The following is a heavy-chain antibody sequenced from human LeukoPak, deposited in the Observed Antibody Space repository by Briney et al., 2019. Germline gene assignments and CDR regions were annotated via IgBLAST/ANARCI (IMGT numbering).Heavy chain of an antibody. Sequence: GGSLRLSCAASGFTFSSYGMHWVRQAPGKGLEWVAVISYDGSNKYYADSVKGRFTISRDNSKNTLYLQMNSLRAEDTAVYYCAKSSPDSSGYYGDFDYWGQGTLVTVSS. CDR3: AKSSPDSSGYYGDFDY. J-gene: IGHJ4*02. V-gene: IGHV3-30*18. CDR2: ISYDGSNK. CDR1: GFTFSSYG. D-gene: IGHD3-22*01.